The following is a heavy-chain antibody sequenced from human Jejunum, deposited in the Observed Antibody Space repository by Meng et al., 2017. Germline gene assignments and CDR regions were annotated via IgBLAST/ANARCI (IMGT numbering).Heavy chain of an antibody. Sequence: SETLSLTCAVYGGSFSGYYWSWIRQPPGEGLEWIAEINHDGNTHYNASLKSRVTISVDTSKNQCSLKLSSVTAADTAVYYCAGVVRGVKILTTDAFDIWGQETMVTVSS. CDR1: GGSFSGYY. V-gene: IGHV4-34*01. CDR2: INHDGNT. D-gene: IGHD3-10*01. CDR3: AGVVRGVKILTTDAFDI. J-gene: IGHJ3*02.